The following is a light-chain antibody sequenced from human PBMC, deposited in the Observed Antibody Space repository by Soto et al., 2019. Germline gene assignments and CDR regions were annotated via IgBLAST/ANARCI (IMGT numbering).Light chain of an antibody. CDR3: SSYPPSSSFAYV. V-gene: IGLV2-23*03. Sequence: QSALTQPASMSGSPGQSITISCTGTSSDVGSYNLVSWYKQFPDKAPKLIIYDGSERPSGVSDRFSGYKSGNTASLTISGIRAEDEAEYHCSSYPPSSSFAYVFGTGNKVTV. CDR2: DGS. CDR1: SSDVGSYNL. J-gene: IGLJ1*01.